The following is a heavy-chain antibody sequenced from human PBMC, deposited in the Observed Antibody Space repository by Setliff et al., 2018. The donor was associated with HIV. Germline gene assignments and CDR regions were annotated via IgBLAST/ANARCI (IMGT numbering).Heavy chain of an antibody. Sequence: SETLSLTCSVSGGSIRSHYWSWIRQAPGKGLQWIGNVYYRAKTGATTDHNPSLRSRISISLDVSKNQLSLRLNSVTAADTAVYYCARQGNIVVVTSFDYWGQGTLVTVSS. CDR3: ARQGNIVVVTSFDY. V-gene: IGHV4-59*08. J-gene: IGHJ4*02. CDR2: VYYRAKTGATT. D-gene: IGHD2-21*02. CDR1: GGSIRSHY.